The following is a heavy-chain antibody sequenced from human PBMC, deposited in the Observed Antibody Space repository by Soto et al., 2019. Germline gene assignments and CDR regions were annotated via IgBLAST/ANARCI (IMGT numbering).Heavy chain of an antibody. CDR1: GFTFSSYA. D-gene: IGHD3-10*01. V-gene: IGHV3-23*01. J-gene: IGHJ5*02. Sequence: EVQLLESGGGLVQPGGSLRLSCAASGFTFSSYAMSWVRQAPGKGLEWVSAISGSGGSTYYADSVKGRFTISRDNSKNTLYLQMYSLRAEDTAVYYCAKDPWFGELLSGFDPWGQGTLVTVSS. CDR3: AKDPWFGELLSGFDP. CDR2: ISGSGGST.